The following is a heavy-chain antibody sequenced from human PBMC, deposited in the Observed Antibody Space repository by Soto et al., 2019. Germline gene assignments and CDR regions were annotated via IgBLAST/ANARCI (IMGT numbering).Heavy chain of an antibody. CDR3: AKAGNHYYDSSTFDY. V-gene: IGHV3-9*01. D-gene: IGHD3-22*01. CDR1: GFTFDDYA. J-gene: IGHJ4*02. CDR2: ISWNSGSI. Sequence: PGGSLRLSCAASGFTFDDYAMHWVRQAPGKGLEWVSGISWNSGSIGYADSVKGRFTISRDNAKNSLYLQMNSLRAEDTALYYCAKAGNHYYDSSTFDYWGQGTLVTVSS.